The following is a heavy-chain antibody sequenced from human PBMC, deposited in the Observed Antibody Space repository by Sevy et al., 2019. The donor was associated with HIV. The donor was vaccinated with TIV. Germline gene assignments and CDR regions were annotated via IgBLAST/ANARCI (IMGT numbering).Heavy chain of an antibody. V-gene: IGHV3-30*02. D-gene: IGHD3-22*01. CDR3: AKNPYDNNAFDI. CDR1: GFPFSSYA. Sequence: GGSLRLSCTASGFPFSSYAIHWIRQAPGKGLEWVAYIQSDGGNQSYGDSVKGRFTISRDNSKNTVHLQMNSLRVEDMAVYYCAKNPYDNNAFDIWGQGTMVTVSS. J-gene: IGHJ3*02. CDR2: IQSDGGNQ.